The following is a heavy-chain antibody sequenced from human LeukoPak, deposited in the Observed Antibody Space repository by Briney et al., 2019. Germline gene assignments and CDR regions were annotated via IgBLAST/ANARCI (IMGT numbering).Heavy chain of an antibody. J-gene: IGHJ4*02. CDR2: IDSSSRSI. CDR1: GYTFRLYS. D-gene: IGHD5-12*01. V-gene: IGHV3-21*01. CDR3: AREGVGGYTEAFDY. Sequence: PGGPLRLPCAASGYTFRLYSMNWLREAPGKGLEWVSAIDSSSRSIYYADSVKGRFTVSRDDAKNSLYLQMNSLRAEDTAVYYCAREGVGGYTEAFDYWGQGTLVTVSS.